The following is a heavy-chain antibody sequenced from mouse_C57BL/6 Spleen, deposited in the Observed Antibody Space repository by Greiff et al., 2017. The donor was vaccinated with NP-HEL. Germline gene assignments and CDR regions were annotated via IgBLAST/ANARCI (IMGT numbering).Heavy chain of an antibody. CDR1: GFNIKDDY. Sequence: EVQVVESGAELVRPGASVKLSCTASGFNIKDDYMHWVKQRPEQGLEWIGWIDPENGDTEYASKFQGKATITADTSSNTAYLQLSSLTSEDTAVYYCTTRENYWGQGTTLTVSS. V-gene: IGHV14-4*01. CDR2: IDPENGDT. J-gene: IGHJ2*01. CDR3: TTRENY.